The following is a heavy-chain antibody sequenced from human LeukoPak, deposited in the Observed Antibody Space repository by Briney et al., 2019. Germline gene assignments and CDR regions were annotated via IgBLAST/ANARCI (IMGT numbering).Heavy chain of an antibody. Sequence: SVKVSCKTSGYSFTSYNLHWVRQAPGQGLEWMGGIIPIFDTTNYAQKFQGRLTITADISTSTVYMELSSLRSEDTAVYYCARDGRYFDWSPSYYYYYYMDVWGKGTTVTVSS. V-gene: IGHV1-69*06. CDR3: ARDGRYFDWSPSYYYYYYMDV. J-gene: IGHJ6*03. D-gene: IGHD3-9*01. CDR2: IIPIFDTT. CDR1: GYSFTSYN.